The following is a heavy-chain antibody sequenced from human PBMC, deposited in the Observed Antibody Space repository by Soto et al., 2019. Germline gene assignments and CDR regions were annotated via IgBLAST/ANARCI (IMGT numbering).Heavy chain of an antibody. CDR3: ASDMSTT. V-gene: IGHV1-8*01. CDR2: MNPNSGHT. D-gene: IGHD2-2*01. J-gene: IGHJ5*02. Sequence: QVKLVQSGAEVNKPGASVKVSCKASGYTFTSHDINWMRQATGQGLEWMGWMNPNSGHTNYAQKFQGRVTMTRDTSISTAYMELTSLRSEDTAIYYCASDMSTTWGQGTLVMVSS. CDR1: GYTFTSHD.